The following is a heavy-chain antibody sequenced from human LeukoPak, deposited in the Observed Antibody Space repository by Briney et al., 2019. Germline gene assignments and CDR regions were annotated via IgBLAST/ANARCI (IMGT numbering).Heavy chain of an antibody. CDR1: GGSFSGYY. Sequence: SETLSLACAVYGGSFSGYYWSWIRQPPGKGLEWIGEINHSGSTNYNPSLKSRVTISVDTSKNQLSLKLSSVTAADTAVYYCARGTSISYSSSWYVVYYGMDVWGQGTTVTVSS. J-gene: IGHJ6*02. CDR3: ARGTSISYSSSWYVVYYGMDV. V-gene: IGHV4-34*01. CDR2: INHSGST. D-gene: IGHD6-13*01.